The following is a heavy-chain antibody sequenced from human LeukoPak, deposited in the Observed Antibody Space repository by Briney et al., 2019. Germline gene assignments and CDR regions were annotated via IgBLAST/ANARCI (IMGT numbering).Heavy chain of an antibody. J-gene: IGHJ3*02. CDR3: ARDHRRGSDDAFDI. Sequence: GGSLRLSCAASGFTFSSYSMNWVRQAPGKGLEWVSYMSSSGSTIYYADSVTGRFTISRDNAENSLYLQMNSLRAEDTAVYYCARDHRRGSDDAFDIWGQGTMVTVSS. CDR1: GFTFSSYS. D-gene: IGHD1-26*01. V-gene: IGHV3-48*04. CDR2: MSSSGSTI.